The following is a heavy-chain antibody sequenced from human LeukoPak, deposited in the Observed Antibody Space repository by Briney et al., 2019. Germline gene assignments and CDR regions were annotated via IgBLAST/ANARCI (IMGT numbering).Heavy chain of an antibody. CDR3: ARDREAAGLDY. V-gene: IGHV4-30-2*01. Sequence: PSQTLSLTCAVSGGSISSGGYSWSWIRQPPGKGLEWIGEICHSGSTNYNPSLKSRVTISVDKSKNQFSLKLSSVTAADTAVYYCARDREAAGLDYWGQGTLVTVSS. CDR2: ICHSGST. D-gene: IGHD6-13*01. CDR1: GGSISSGGYS. J-gene: IGHJ4*02.